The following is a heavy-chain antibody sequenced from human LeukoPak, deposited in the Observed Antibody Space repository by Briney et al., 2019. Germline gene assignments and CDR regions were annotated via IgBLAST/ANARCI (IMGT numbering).Heavy chain of an antibody. CDR3: ARDLDFWSGYFDY. J-gene: IGHJ4*02. CDR2: TNSDGSST. Sequence: GGSLRLSCAASGFTFSSYWMHWVRQAPGKGLVWVSRTNSDGSSTSYADSVKGRFTISRDNAKNTLYLQMNSLRAEDTAVYYCARDLDFWSGYFDYWGQGTLVTVSS. D-gene: IGHD3-3*01. V-gene: IGHV3-74*01. CDR1: GFTFSSYW.